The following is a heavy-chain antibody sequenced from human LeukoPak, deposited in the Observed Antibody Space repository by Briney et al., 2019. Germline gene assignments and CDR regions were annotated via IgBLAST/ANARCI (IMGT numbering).Heavy chain of an antibody. J-gene: IGHJ3*02. V-gene: IGHV1-69*13. CDR2: IIPIFGTA. CDR3: ATTNNFIGSGSYYSDAFDI. D-gene: IGHD3-10*01. Sequence: SVKVSCKASGGSFSSYAISWVRQAPGQGLEWMGGIIPIFGTANYAQKFQGRVTITADESTSTPYMELSSLRSEDTAVYYCATTNNFIGSGSYYSDAFDIWGQGAMVTVSS. CDR1: GGSFSSYA.